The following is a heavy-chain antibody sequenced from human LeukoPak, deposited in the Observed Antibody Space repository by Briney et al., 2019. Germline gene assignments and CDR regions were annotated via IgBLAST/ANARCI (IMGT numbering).Heavy chain of an antibody. V-gene: IGHV4-34*01. CDR3: ARAPSPRRDGYNYLRRVYYYYYMDV. CDR2: INHSGTM. Sequence: PSETLSLTCAVYSGSLSGHYWSWIRQPPGKGLEWIGEINHSGTMNYNPSLKSRVTISVDTSKNQVSLRLNSVTAADTAVYYCARAPSPRRDGYNYLRRVYYYYYMDVWGKGTTVTVSS. CDR1: SGSLSGHY. D-gene: IGHD5-24*01. J-gene: IGHJ6*03.